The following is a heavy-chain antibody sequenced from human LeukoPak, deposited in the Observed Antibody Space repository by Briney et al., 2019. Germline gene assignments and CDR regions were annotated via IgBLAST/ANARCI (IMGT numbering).Heavy chain of an antibody. CDR2: TYYRSRWYN. J-gene: IGHJ3*02. CDR1: GDSVSSNVVT. Sequence: SQTLSLTCAISGDSVSSNVVTWTWIRQSPSRGLEWLGRTYYRSRWYNDYAVSVKSRISINPDTSKNQFSLQLKSVSPEDTSMYYCAREWGGRGLGPALRIDAFDIWGQGTMVTVSS. V-gene: IGHV6-1*01. D-gene: IGHD3/OR15-3a*01. CDR3: AREWGGRGLGPALRIDAFDI.